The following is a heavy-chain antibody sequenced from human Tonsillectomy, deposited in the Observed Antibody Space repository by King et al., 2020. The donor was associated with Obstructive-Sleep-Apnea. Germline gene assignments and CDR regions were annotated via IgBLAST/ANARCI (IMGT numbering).Heavy chain of an antibody. CDR1: GGSISSSNYY. Sequence: QLQESGPGLVKHSETLSLTCTVSGGSISSSNYYWGWIRQPPGEGLEWIGSIYYSGSTYYNPSLKSRVTISVDTSENQFSLKLSSVTAADTAVYYCARLLSGYSDYWGQGTLVTVSS. CDR3: ARLLSGYSDY. D-gene: IGHD5-18*01. J-gene: IGHJ4*02. V-gene: IGHV4-39*07. CDR2: IYYSGST.